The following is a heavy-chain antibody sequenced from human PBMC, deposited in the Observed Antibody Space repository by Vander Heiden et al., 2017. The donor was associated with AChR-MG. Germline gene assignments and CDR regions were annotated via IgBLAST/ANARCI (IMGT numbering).Heavy chain of an antibody. CDR1: GFTFSSYA. CDR3: AKDQVGDLPDAFDI. V-gene: IGHV3-23*01. Sequence: EVQLLESGGGLVQPGGSLSLSCAASGFTFSSYAMTWVRQAPGKGLECVSTISGDGGRTYYADAVKGRFTISRDNSKSTLYLQVNSLRAEDTAVYFCAKDQVGDLPDAFDIWGQVTMVAVSS. D-gene: IGHD4-17*01. CDR2: ISGDGGRT. J-gene: IGHJ3*02.